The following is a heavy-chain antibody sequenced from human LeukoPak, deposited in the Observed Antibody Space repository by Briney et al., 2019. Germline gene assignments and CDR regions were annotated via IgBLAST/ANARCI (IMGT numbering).Heavy chain of an antibody. CDR1: GGAFSVYY. Sequence: SETLSLTCAVYGGAFSVYYWSWIRQPPGKGLEWIGEINHSGSTNYNPSLKSRVTIPVDTSKNQFSLKLSSVTAADTAVYYCARGLLGITMVRGVIDYWGRGTLVTVSS. CDR3: ARGLLGITMVRGVIDY. CDR2: INHSGST. J-gene: IGHJ4*02. V-gene: IGHV4-34*01. D-gene: IGHD3-10*01.